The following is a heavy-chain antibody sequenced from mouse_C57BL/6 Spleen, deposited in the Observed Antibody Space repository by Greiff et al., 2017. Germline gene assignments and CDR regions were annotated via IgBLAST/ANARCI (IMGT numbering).Heavy chain of an antibody. D-gene: IGHD1-1*01. J-gene: IGHJ2*01. CDR1: GYAFSSYW. Sequence: QVQLQQSGAELVKPGASVKISCKASGYAFSSYWMNWVKQRPGKGLEWIGQIYPGDGDTNYNGKFKGKATLTADKSSSTAYMQLSSLTSEDSAVYFCARPYYGSSPYYFDYWGQGTTLTVSS. CDR3: ARPYYGSSPYYFDY. V-gene: IGHV1-80*01. CDR2: IYPGDGDT.